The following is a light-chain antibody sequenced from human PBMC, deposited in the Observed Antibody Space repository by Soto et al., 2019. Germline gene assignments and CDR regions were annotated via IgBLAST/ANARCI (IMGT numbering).Light chain of an antibody. CDR2: EVS. CDR1: SRDVGGSNY. CDR3: CSYAGSSTPSYV. V-gene: IGLV2-14*01. Sequence: QSVLIQPASVSGSPGQSITISCTGTSRDVGGSNYVSWYQHHPHRAPRLLIYEVSYRPSGVSSRFSGSKSGNTASLTISGLQAEDEADYYCCSYAGSSTPSYVFGSGTKLTVL. J-gene: IGLJ1*01.